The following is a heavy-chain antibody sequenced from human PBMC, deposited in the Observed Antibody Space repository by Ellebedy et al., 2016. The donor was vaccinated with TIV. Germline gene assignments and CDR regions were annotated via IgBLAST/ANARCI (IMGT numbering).Heavy chain of an antibody. Sequence: PGGSLRLSCSASGFTFSNYAMSWVRQAPGKGLEWVASISGIDDSAFYANSVMGRSTISRDNSKNTVYLQVNNLRAEDTAKYYCAKDVSADEDFLFDYWGQGTLVTVSS. CDR2: ISGIDDSA. D-gene: IGHD2/OR15-2a*01. CDR1: GFTFSNYA. CDR3: AKDVSADEDFLFDY. V-gene: IGHV3-23*01. J-gene: IGHJ4*02.